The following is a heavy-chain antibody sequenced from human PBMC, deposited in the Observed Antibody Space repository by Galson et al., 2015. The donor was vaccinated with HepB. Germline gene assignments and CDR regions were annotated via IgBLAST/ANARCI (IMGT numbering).Heavy chain of an antibody. V-gene: IGHV2-5*01. J-gene: IGHJ6*03. CDR3: VRTFWSCSGYHCYLDV. D-gene: IGHD3-3*01. CDR2: IYCNGDK. CDR1: GFSFSTPAVG. Sequence: PALVKPTHILTLTCTFSGFSFSTPAVGVFWICHPAGKALEWLAVIYCNGDKRYIPSLRSRLTITKDTSKNPVDLTMTIMDPVDTATYYCVRTFWSCSGYHCYLDVWGKGTTVTVSS.